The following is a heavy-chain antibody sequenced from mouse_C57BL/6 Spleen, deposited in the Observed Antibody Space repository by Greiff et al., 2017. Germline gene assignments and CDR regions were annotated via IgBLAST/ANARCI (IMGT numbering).Heavy chain of an antibody. CDR1: GYTFTNYW. V-gene: IGHV1-63*01. J-gene: IGHJ2*01. CDR3: AREGEYYGSDY. Sequence: VKLMESGAELVRPGTSVKMSCKASGYTFTNYWIGWAKQRPGHGLEWIGDIYPGGGYTNYNEKFKGKATLTADKSSSTAYMQFSSLTSEDSAIYYCAREGEYYGSDYWGQGTTLTVSS. CDR2: IYPGGGYT. D-gene: IGHD1-2*01.